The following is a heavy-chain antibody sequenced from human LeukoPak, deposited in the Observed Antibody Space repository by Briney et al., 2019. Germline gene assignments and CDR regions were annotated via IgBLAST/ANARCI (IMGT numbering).Heavy chain of an antibody. CDR1: GYPFTGYY. Sequence: PGASVKVSCKASGYPFTGYYMHWVRQAPGQGLEWMGWINPNSGGTNYAEKFQGRVTMTRDTSISTAYMELSRLRSDDTAVYYCARVYGGEWELDHFDYWGQGTLVTVSS. CDR3: ARVYGGEWELDHFDY. D-gene: IGHD1-26*01. V-gene: IGHV1-2*02. CDR2: INPNSGGT. J-gene: IGHJ4*02.